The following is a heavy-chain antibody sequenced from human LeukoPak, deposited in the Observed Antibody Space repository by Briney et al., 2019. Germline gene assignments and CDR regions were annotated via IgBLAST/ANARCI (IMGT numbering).Heavy chain of an antibody. J-gene: IGHJ4*02. CDR3: TREYCSSTSCHRYFDY. V-gene: IGHV3-49*04. CDR1: GFTFGDYA. CDR2: IRSKAYGGTT. Sequence: GKSLRLSCTASGFTFGDYAMSWVRQAPGKGLEWVGFIRSKAYGGTTEYAASVKGRFTISRDDSKSIAYLQMNSLKTEDTAVYYCTREYCSSTSCHRYFDYWGQGTLVTVSS. D-gene: IGHD2-2*01.